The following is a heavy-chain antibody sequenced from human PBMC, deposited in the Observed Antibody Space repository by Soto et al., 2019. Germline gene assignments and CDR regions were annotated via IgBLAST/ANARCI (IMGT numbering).Heavy chain of an antibody. CDR3: ASLGTTVTSFDY. D-gene: IGHD4-4*01. Sequence: SETLSLTCAVSGGSISSPTWWSWVRQPPGKGLEWVGESSHSGSTNYNPSLKSRATISLDKSKNQFSLKLSSVTAADTAVYYCASLGTTVTSFDYWGQGTLVTVSS. CDR1: GGSISSPTW. CDR2: SSHSGST. V-gene: IGHV4-4*02. J-gene: IGHJ4*02.